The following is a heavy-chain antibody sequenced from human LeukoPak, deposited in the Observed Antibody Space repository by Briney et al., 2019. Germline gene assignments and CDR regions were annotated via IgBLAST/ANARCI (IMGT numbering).Heavy chain of an antibody. Sequence: GGSLRLSCAASGFTFSSYSMNWVRQAPGKGLEWVSYISSSSSTIYYTDSVKGRFPISRDNAKNSLYLQMNSLRAEDTAVYYCSPSGSFYYFDYWGQGTLVTVSS. CDR3: SPSGSFYYFDY. D-gene: IGHD3-10*01. V-gene: IGHV3-48*04. CDR1: GFTFSSYS. CDR2: ISSSSSTI. J-gene: IGHJ4*02.